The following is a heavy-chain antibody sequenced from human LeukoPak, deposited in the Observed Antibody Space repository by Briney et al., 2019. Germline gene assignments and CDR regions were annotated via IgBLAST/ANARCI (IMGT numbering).Heavy chain of an antibody. J-gene: IGHJ4*02. CDR1: GYTLTELS. CDR2: FDPEDGET. CDR3: ATGPPYCSGGSCYFDY. Sequence: ASVKVSCKVSGYTLTELSMHWVRQAPGKGLEWMGGFDPEDGETIYAQKFQGRVTMTEDTSTDTAYMELSSLRSEDTAVYYCATGPPYCSGGSCYFDYWGQGTLVTVSS. D-gene: IGHD2-15*01. V-gene: IGHV1-24*01.